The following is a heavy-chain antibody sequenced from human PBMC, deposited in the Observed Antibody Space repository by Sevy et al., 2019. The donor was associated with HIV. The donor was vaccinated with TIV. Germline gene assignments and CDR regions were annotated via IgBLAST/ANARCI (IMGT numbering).Heavy chain of an antibody. CDR2: ISYDGSNK. J-gene: IGHJ5*02. V-gene: IGHV3-30*18. Sequence: GESLKISCAASGFTFSSYGMHWVRQAPGKGLEWVAVISYDGSNKYYADSVKGRFTISRDNSKNTLYLQMNSLRAEDTAVYYCAKDTGYSSGWYSGGNWFDPWGQGTLVTVSS. CDR3: AKDTGYSSGWYSGGNWFDP. CDR1: GFTFSSYG. D-gene: IGHD6-19*01.